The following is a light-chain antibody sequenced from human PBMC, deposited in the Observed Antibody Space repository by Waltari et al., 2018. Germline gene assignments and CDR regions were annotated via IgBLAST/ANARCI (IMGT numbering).Light chain of an antibody. V-gene: IGKV2-30*02. CDR3: MQGSHWPRT. CDR2: KIS. J-gene: IGKJ2*01. CDR1: QSPVHSDGNTY. Sequence: DVVLTQSPLFLPVTLGQPASMSCRSSQSPVHSDGNTYLKWFHQRPGRSPRSLIYKISRRESGVPDRFSGSGSGSDFTLKISRVEAEDVVVYYCMQGSHWPRTFGQGTKLEI.